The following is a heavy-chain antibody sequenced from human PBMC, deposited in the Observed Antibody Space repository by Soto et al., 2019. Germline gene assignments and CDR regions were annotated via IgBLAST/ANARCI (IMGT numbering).Heavy chain of an antibody. CDR3: ARRNYGDYVSAFDI. J-gene: IGHJ3*02. Sequence: QLQLQESGPGLVKPSETLSLTCTVSGGSISSSSYYWGWIRQPPGKGLEWIGSIYYSGSTYYNPSLKSRVTISVDTSKNQFSLKLSSVTAADTAVYYCARRNYGDYVSAFDIWGQGTMVTVSS. CDR1: GGSISSSSYY. D-gene: IGHD4-17*01. CDR2: IYYSGST. V-gene: IGHV4-39*01.